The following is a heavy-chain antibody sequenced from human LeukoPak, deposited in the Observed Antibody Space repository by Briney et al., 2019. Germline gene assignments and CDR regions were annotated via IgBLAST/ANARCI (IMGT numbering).Heavy chain of an antibody. CDR3: AKFSSGWYEDY. Sequence: QPGGSLRLSCAASGFTFSSPAMTWVRQAPGKGLEWVSAISGSSGNTYYADSVKGRFTISRDNSKNTLYLQMNILRAEDTAVYFCAKFSSGWYEDYWGQGTLVTVSS. V-gene: IGHV3-23*01. CDR2: ISGSSGNT. D-gene: IGHD6-19*01. J-gene: IGHJ4*02. CDR1: GFTFSSPA.